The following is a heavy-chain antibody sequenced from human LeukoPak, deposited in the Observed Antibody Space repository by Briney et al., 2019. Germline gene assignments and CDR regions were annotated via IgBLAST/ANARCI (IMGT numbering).Heavy chain of an antibody. Sequence: ASVKVSCTVSGYTLTELSMHWVRQAPGKGLEWMGGFDPEDGETIYAQKFQGRVTMTEDTSTDTAYMELSSLRSDDTAIYYCARTWIQLFTPDFDLWGQGTLVTVSS. D-gene: IGHD5-18*01. J-gene: IGHJ4*02. CDR2: FDPEDGET. CDR3: ARTWIQLFTPDFDL. CDR1: GYTLTELS. V-gene: IGHV1-24*01.